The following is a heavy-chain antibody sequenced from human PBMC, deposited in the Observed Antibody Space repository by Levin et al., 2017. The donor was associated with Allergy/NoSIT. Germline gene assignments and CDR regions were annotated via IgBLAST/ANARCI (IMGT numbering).Heavy chain of an antibody. CDR3: AKDPGVGAAAIDY. CDR2: ISYDGSNK. CDR1: GFTFSSYG. V-gene: IGHV3-30*18. J-gene: IGHJ4*02. Sequence: GGSLRLSCAASGFTFSSYGMHWVRQAPGKGLEWVAVISYDGSNKYYADSVKGRFTISRDNSTNTLYLQMNSLRAEDTAVYYCAKDPGVGAAAIDYWGQGTLVTVSS. D-gene: IGHD1-26*01.